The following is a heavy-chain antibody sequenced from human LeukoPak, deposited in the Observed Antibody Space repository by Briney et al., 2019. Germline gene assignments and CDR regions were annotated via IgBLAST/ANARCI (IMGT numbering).Heavy chain of an antibody. CDR2: ISGSGGST. V-gene: IGHV3-23*01. Sequence: AGGSLRLSCAASGFTFSSYAMSWVRQAPGKGLEWVSAISGSGGSTYYADSVKGRFTISRDNSKNTLYLQMSSLRAEDTAVYYCARGAGYNYPYYFDYWGQGTLVTVSS. J-gene: IGHJ4*02. CDR1: GFTFSSYA. D-gene: IGHD5-24*01. CDR3: ARGAGYNYPYYFDY.